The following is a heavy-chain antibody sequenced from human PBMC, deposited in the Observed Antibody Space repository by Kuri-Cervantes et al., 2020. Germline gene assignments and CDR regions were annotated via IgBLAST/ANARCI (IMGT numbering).Heavy chain of an antibody. D-gene: IGHD3-16*01. Sequence: ESLKISCTVSGGSISSYYWSWIRQPPGKGLEWIGYIYYSGSTNYNPSLKSRVTISVDTSKNQFSLKLSSVTAADTAVYYCARIRNWFDPWGQGTLVTVSS. V-gene: IGHV4-59*01. CDR2: IYYSGST. J-gene: IGHJ5*02. CDR3: ARIRNWFDP. CDR1: GGSISSYY.